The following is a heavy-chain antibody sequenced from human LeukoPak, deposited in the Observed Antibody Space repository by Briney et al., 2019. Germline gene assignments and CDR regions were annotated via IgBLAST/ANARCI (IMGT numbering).Heavy chain of an antibody. CDR1: GYTFTGYY. CDR2: INPNSGGT. D-gene: IGHD5-18*01. J-gene: IGHJ4*02. CDR3: ARDSEGNLSGYLS. Sequence: ASVKVSCKASGYTFTGYYMHWVRQAPGQGLEWMGWINPNSGGTNYAQKFQGRVTMTRDTPISTAYMELSRLRSDDTAVYYCARDSEGNLSGYLSWGQGTLVTVSS. V-gene: IGHV1-2*02.